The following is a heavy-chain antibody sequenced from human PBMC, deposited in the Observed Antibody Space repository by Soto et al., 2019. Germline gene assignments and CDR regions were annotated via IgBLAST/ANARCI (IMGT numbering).Heavy chain of an antibody. CDR1: GGSFSGYY. D-gene: IGHD3-3*01. Sequence: QVQLQQWGAGLLKPSETLSLTCAVYGGSFSGYYWSWIRQPPGKGLECIGEINHSGSTNYNPSLKSRVTISVDTSKNQFSLKLSSVTAADTAVYYCARFHRGALYSRGVGRGWFDPWGQGTLVTVSS. CDR3: ARFHRGALYSRGVGRGWFDP. J-gene: IGHJ5*02. V-gene: IGHV4-34*01. CDR2: INHSGST.